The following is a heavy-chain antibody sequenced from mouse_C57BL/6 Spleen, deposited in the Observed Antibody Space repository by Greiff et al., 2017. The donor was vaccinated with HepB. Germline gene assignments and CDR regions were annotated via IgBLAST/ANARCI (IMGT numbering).Heavy chain of an antibody. V-gene: IGHV3-6*01. Sequence: EVQRVESGPGLVKPSQSLSLTCSVTGYSITSGYYWNWIRQFPGNKLEWMGYISYDGSNNYNPSLKNRISITRDTSKNQFFLKLNSVTTEDTATYYCARDRDGNLAWFAYWGQGTLVTVSA. CDR2: ISYDGSN. CDR3: ARDRDGNLAWFAY. D-gene: IGHD2-1*01. J-gene: IGHJ3*01. CDR1: GYSITSGYY.